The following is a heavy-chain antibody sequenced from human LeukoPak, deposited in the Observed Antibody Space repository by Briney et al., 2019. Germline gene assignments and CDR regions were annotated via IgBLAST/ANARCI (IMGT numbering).Heavy chain of an antibody. CDR3: ARAGYYYYYMDV. Sequence: PSVKVSCKASGYTFTGYYMHWVLQAPGQGLEWLGWINPNSGGTNYAQKFQGRVTMTRDTSISTAYMELSRLRSDDTAVYYCARAGYYYYYMDVWGKGTTVTISS. CDR1: GYTFTGYY. J-gene: IGHJ6*03. CDR2: INPNSGGT. V-gene: IGHV1-2*02.